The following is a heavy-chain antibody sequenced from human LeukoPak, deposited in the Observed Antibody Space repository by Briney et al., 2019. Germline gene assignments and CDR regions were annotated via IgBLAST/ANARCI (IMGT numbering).Heavy chain of an antibody. Sequence: SETLSLTCTVSGGSFSSSNYYWGWIRQPPGKGLEWIGSIYYSGSTYYNPSLKSRVTISVDTSKNQFSLKLRSVTAADTAVYYCARGEDIAAAGGSFDYWGQGTLVTVSS. CDR1: GGSFSSSNYY. V-gene: IGHV4-39*07. D-gene: IGHD6-13*01. CDR2: IYYSGST. J-gene: IGHJ4*02. CDR3: ARGEDIAAAGGSFDY.